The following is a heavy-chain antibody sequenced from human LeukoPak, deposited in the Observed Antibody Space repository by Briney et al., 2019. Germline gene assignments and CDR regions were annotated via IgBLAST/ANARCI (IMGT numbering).Heavy chain of an antibody. D-gene: IGHD6-13*01. CDR1: GFTFSDYY. CDR2: ISRTGSHT. CDR3: ARVGSTAEAGTPDY. J-gene: IGHJ4*02. V-gene: IGHV3-11*06. Sequence: PGGSLRLSCAASGFTFSDYYMSWIRQAPGKGLEWLSYISRTGSHTPYADSVKGRFTVSRDNAKNSLSLELNSLRDDDTAIYYCARVGSTAEAGTPDYWGQGTLVTVSS.